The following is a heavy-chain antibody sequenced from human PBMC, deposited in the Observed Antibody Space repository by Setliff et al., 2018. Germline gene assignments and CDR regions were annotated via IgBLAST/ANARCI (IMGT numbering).Heavy chain of an antibody. CDR1: GGSISSYY. Sequence: SETLSLTCTVSGGSISSYYWSWIRQPPGKGLEWIGYIYYIGSADYNPSLKSRVTISVDTSKNQFSLKLNSVTAADTAVYYCARGIEYYYESSGFYYASTYWYFDLWGRGTLVTVSS. D-gene: IGHD3-22*01. CDR3: ARGIEYYYESSGFYYASTYWYFDL. J-gene: IGHJ2*01. CDR2: IYYIGSA. V-gene: IGHV4-59*08.